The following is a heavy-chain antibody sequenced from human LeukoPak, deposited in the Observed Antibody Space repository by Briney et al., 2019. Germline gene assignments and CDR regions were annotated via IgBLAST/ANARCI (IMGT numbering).Heavy chain of an antibody. J-gene: IGHJ4*02. V-gene: IGHV3-53*01. D-gene: IGHD4-17*01. CDR3: ARDRTVNYGDYE. CDR1: GLTVSSNY. CDR2: IYSGGST. Sequence: GGSLRLSCAASGLTVSSNYMSWVRQAPGKGLEWVSVIYSGGSTYYSDSVKGRFTISRDNSKNTLYLQMNSLRAEDTAVYYCARDRTVNYGDYEWGQGTLVTVSS.